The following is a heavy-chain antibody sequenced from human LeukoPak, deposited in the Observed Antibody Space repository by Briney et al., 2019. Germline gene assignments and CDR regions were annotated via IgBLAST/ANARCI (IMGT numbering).Heavy chain of an antibody. D-gene: IGHD2-2*01. CDR1: GDFISSYY. CDR3: ARGLPNDDAFDI. Sequence: NPSETLSLTCTVSGDFISSYYWSWIRQPPGKGLEWIGYIYYSGSTNYNPSLKSRVTISVDTSKNQFSLKLSSVTAADTAVYYCARGLPNDDAFDIWGQGTMVTVSS. V-gene: IGHV4-59*01. J-gene: IGHJ3*02. CDR2: IYYSGST.